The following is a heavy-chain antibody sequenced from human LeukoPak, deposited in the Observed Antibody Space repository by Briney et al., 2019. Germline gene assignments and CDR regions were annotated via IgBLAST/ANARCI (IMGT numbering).Heavy chain of an antibody. J-gene: IGHJ4*02. V-gene: IGHV1-69*04. CDR1: GGTFSSYA. CDR3: ARHPAAATLFDY. CDR2: IIPILGIA. Sequence: ASVKVSCKASGGTFSSYAISRVRQAPGQGLEWMGRIIPILGIANYVQKFQGRVTITADKSTSTAYMELSSLRSEDTAVYYCARHPAAATLFDYWGQGTLVTVSS. D-gene: IGHD2-15*01.